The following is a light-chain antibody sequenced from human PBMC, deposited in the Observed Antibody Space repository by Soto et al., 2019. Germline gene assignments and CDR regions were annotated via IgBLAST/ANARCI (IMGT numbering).Light chain of an antibody. J-gene: IGKJ1*01. CDR3: HQYNSYLT. CDR1: QSISNW. CDR2: KAS. V-gene: IGKV1-5*03. Sequence: DIQMTQSPSTLSASVGDSVTITCRASQSISNWLAWYQQKPGKAPKLLIYKASTLESGVPSRFSGSGSGTEFTLTISSLQPDDFATYYCHQYNSYLTFGQGTKVEI.